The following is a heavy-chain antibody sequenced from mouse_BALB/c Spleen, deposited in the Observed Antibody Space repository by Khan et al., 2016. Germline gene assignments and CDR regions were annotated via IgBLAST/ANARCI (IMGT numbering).Heavy chain of an antibody. D-gene: IGHD2-4*01. V-gene: IGHV1S34*01. CDR1: GYSFTGYY. J-gene: IGHJ4*01. CDR2: ISCYNSAT. Sequence: LVKTGASVKISCKASGYSFTGYYIHWVKQSHGKGLEWIGYISCYNSATNYNQKFRGKATFTVDTSSSTAYMQFNSLTSEDSAVYYCARGDYDGYYAMDYWGQGTSVTVSS. CDR3: ARGDYDGYYAMDY.